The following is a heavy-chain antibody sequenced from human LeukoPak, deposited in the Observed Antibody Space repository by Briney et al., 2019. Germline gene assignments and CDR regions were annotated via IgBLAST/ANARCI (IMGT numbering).Heavy chain of an antibody. J-gene: IGHJ4*02. CDR3: AKDRWVGELPDY. Sequence: GGSLRLSCAASGFTFSTYWMHWVRQAPGKGLVWVSLINSGGDDTRYADSVKGRFTISRDNSKNTLYLQMNSLRAEDTAVYYCAKDRWVGELPDYWGQGTLVTVSS. D-gene: IGHD1-26*01. CDR1: GFTFSTYW. V-gene: IGHV3-74*01. CDR2: INSGGDDT.